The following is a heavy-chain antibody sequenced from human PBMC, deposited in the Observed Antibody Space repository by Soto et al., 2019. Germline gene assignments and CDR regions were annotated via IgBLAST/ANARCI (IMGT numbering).Heavy chain of an antibody. Sequence: GESLKISCKGSGYSFTSYWIVWVRQMPGKGLEWMGIIYPGDSDTRYSLSFQGQVTISADKSISTAYLQWSSLKASDTAMYYCARLSNYYGSGSYYKRRYYGMDVWGQGTTVTVSS. CDR1: GYSFTSYW. D-gene: IGHD3-10*01. CDR3: ARLSNYYGSGSYYKRRYYGMDV. CDR2: IYPGDSDT. V-gene: IGHV5-51*01. J-gene: IGHJ6*02.